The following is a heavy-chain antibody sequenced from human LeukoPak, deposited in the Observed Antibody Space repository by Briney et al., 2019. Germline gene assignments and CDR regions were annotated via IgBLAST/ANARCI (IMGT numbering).Heavy chain of an antibody. V-gene: IGHV3-30*18. CDR3: AKEYCSNSVCHSLDY. CDR1: GFTFSSSG. D-gene: IGHD2-8*01. CDR2: ISYDGSNK. J-gene: IGHJ4*02. Sequence: GGSLRFSCAASGFTFSSSGMHWDRQAPGKGLEWVAVISYDGSNKYYADSVKGRFTFSRDNSKNTLYLQMNSLRAEDTAVYYCAKEYCSNSVCHSLDYWGQGTLVTVSS.